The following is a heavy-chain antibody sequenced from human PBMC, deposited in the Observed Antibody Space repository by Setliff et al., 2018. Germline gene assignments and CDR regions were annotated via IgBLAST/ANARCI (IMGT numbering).Heavy chain of an antibody. V-gene: IGHV4-4*07. Sequence: SETLSLTCTVSGGSISSYYWSWIRQPAGKGLEWIGHIYIGGSANYNPSLKSRVTMSADTSKSQFSLRLNSVTAADTAVYYCARPFSRREKFLLDYWGQGALVTVSS. CDR3: ARPFSRREKFLLDY. J-gene: IGHJ4*02. CDR2: IYIGGSA. CDR1: GGSISSYY.